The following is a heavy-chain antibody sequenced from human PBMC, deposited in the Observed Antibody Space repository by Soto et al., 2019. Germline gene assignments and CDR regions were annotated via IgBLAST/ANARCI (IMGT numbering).Heavy chain of an antibody. CDR1: GFTFSSYG. CDR2: ISYDGSNK. Sequence: QVQLVESGGGVVQPGRSLRLSCAASGFTFSSYGMHWVRQAPGKGLEWVAVISYDGSNKYYADSVKGRFTISRDNSKNTLYLQMNSLKAEDTAVYYGAKEPIPVYYYYGMDVWGQGTTVTVS. J-gene: IGHJ6*02. V-gene: IGHV3-30*18. CDR3: AKEPIPVYYYYGMDV.